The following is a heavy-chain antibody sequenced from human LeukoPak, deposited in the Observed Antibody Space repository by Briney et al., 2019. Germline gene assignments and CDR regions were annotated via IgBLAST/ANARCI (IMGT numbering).Heavy chain of an antibody. D-gene: IGHD3-3*01. J-gene: IGHJ5*02. CDR1: GFTFSSYA. Sequence: PGGSLRLSCAASGFTFSSYAMHWVRQAPGKGLEWVAVISYDGSNKYYADSVKGRFTISRDNSKNTLYLQMNSLRAEDTAVYYCARDRVFGVVIIGWFDPWGQGTLVTVSS. V-gene: IGHV3-30-3*01. CDR2: ISYDGSNK. CDR3: ARDRVFGVVIIGWFDP.